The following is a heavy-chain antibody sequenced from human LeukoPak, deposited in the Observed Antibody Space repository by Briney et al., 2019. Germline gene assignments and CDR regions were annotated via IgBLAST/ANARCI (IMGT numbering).Heavy chain of an antibody. J-gene: IGHJ4*02. Sequence: ASVNISCKASGYTFTSYGISWVRQAPGQGFEWMGWISTYNGNTNYAQKFQGRVTMTTDTSTSTAYMEVRSLGSDDTAVYYCARDRQFGYWGQGTLVTVSS. CDR3: ARDRQFGY. V-gene: IGHV1-18*01. CDR2: ISTYNGNT. CDR1: GYTFTSYG.